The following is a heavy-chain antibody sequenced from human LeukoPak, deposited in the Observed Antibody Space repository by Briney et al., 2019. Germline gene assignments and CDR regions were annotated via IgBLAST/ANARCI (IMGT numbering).Heavy chain of an antibody. D-gene: IGHD4-17*01. CDR3: ARDYRDYGDYRAFDI. CDR1: GGSISSYY. Sequence: SETLSLTCTVSGGSISSYYWSWIRQPPGKGLEWIGYIYYSGSTYYNPSLKSRVTISVDTSKNQFSLKLSSVTAADTAVYYCARDYRDYGDYRAFDIWGQGTMVTVSS. V-gene: IGHV4-59*12. CDR2: IYYSGST. J-gene: IGHJ3*02.